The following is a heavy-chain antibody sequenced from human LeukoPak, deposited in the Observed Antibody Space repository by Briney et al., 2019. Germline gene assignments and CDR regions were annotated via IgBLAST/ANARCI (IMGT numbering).Heavy chain of an antibody. CDR3: ARDGLSAALGY. J-gene: IGHJ4*02. CDR1: GFTSGSNY. V-gene: IGHV3-7*01. CDR2: IKQDGSEQ. Sequence: GGSLRLSCAASGFTSGSNYMTWVRQAPGKGLEWVANIKQDGSEQFYGDSVKGRFTVSRDNAKNSLYLQMNSLRAEDTAVYYCARDGLSAALGYWGQGTLVTVSS. D-gene: IGHD6-13*01.